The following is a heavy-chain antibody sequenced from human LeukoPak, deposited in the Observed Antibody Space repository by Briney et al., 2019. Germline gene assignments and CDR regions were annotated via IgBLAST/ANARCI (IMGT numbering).Heavy chain of an antibody. CDR3: ARDRLGGSYFGY. Sequence: SETLSLTCTVSGGSISSSAYYWGWIRRPPGKGLEWIGEIYHSGSTNYNPSLKSRVTISVDKSKNQFSLKLSSVTAADTAVYYCARDRLGGSYFGYWGQGTLVTVSS. J-gene: IGHJ4*02. CDR1: GGSISSSAYY. CDR2: IYHSGST. V-gene: IGHV4-39*07. D-gene: IGHD1-26*01.